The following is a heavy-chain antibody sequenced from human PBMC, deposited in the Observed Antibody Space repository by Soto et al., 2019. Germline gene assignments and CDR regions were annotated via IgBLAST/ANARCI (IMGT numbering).Heavy chain of an antibody. Sequence: ASVKVSCKASGYTFTGYYMHWVRQAPGQGLEWMGWINPNSGGTNYALKFQGWVTMTRDTSISTAYMELSRLRSDDTAVYYCARGYCSGGSCYNWFAPWGKGTLVTVSS. CDR2: INPNSGGT. J-gene: IGHJ5*02. CDR1: GYTFTGYY. V-gene: IGHV1-2*04. D-gene: IGHD2-15*01. CDR3: ARGYCSGGSCYNWFAP.